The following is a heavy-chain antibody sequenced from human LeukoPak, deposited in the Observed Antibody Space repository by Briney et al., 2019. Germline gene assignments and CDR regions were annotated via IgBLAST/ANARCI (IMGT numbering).Heavy chain of an antibody. Sequence: SETLSLTCAVYGGSFSGYYWSWIRQPPGKGLEWIGEINHSGSTNYNPSLKSRVTISVDTSKNQFSLKLSSATAADTAVYYCARGYSSSWSHDAFDIWGQGTMVTVSS. CDR1: GGSFSGYY. CDR3: ARGYSSSWSHDAFDI. V-gene: IGHV4-34*01. CDR2: INHSGST. D-gene: IGHD6-13*01. J-gene: IGHJ3*02.